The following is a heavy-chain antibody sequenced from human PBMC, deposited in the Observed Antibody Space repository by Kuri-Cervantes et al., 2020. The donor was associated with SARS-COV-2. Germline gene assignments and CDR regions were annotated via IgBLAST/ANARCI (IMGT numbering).Heavy chain of an antibody. V-gene: IGHV4-39*01. J-gene: IGHJ5*02. CDR3: ARQMMSSITIFGVVITRNWFDP. Sequence: ESLKISCTVSGGSISSSSYYWGWIRQPPGKGLEWIGSNYYSGSTYYNPSFKSRVTISVDTSKNQFSLKLSSVTAADTAVYYCARQMMSSITIFGVVITRNWFDPWGQGTLVTVSS. CDR2: NYYSGST. CDR1: GGSISSSSYY. D-gene: IGHD3-3*01.